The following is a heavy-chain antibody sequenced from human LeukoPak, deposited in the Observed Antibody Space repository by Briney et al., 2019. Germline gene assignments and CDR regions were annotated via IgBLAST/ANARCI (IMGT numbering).Heavy chain of an antibody. CDR2: IIPIFGTA. D-gene: IGHD5-24*01. CDR3: ARAESLKMATIFDY. CDR1: GYTFTSYG. V-gene: IGHV1-69*13. Sequence: SVKVSCKASGYTFTSYGISWVRQAPGQGLEWMGGIIPIFGTANYAQKFQGRVTITADESTSTAYMELSSLRSEDTAVYYCARAESLKMATIFDYWGQGTLVTVSS. J-gene: IGHJ4*02.